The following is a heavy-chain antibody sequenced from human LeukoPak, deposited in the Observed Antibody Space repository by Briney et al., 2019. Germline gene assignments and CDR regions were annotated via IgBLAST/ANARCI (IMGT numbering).Heavy chain of an antibody. CDR2: VSSSGSTI. V-gene: IGHV3-48*03. CDR3: ARRYYDDFYYYMDV. D-gene: IGHD3-22*01. Sequence: GGSLRLSCAASGFTFSSYEMNWVRQAPGKGLEWVSYVSSSGSTIYYADSVKGRFTISRDNAKNSLYLQMNSLRAEDTAVYYCARRYYDDFYYYMDVWGKGTTVTVSS. CDR1: GFTFSSYE. J-gene: IGHJ6*03.